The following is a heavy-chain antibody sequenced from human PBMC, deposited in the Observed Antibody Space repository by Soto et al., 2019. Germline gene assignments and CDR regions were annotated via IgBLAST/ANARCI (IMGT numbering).Heavy chain of an antibody. D-gene: IGHD3-3*01. CDR1: GGSISSYY. J-gene: IGHJ4*02. V-gene: IGHV4-59*01. CDR2: MYYSGST. Sequence: QVQLQESGPGLVKPSETLSLTCTVSGGSISSYYWSWIRQSPGKGLEWIGYMYYSGSTNYNPSLKSRVTISIDTSRNQFFLKLSSVTAADTAVYYCARGTFGVVKDWGQGTLVTVSS. CDR3: ARGTFGVVKD.